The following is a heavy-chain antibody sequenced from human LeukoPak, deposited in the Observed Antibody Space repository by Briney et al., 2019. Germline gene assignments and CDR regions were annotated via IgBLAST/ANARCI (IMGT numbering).Heavy chain of an antibody. Sequence: PSETLSHTCAVYGGSFSGYYWSWIRQPPGKGLEWIGEINHSGSTNYNPSLKSRVTISVDTSKNQFSLKLSSVTAADTAVYYCARGGGIVGATTIDYWGQGTLVTVSS. CDR3: ARGGGIVGATTIDY. D-gene: IGHD1-26*01. J-gene: IGHJ4*02. V-gene: IGHV4-34*01. CDR1: GGSFSGYY. CDR2: INHSGST.